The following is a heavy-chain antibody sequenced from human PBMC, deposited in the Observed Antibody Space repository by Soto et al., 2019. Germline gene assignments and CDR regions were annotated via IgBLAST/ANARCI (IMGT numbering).Heavy chain of an antibody. Sequence: GGSLRLSCAASGFTFSAYAMTWVRQAPGKGLEWVSTIPSSGTSTYYADSVKGRFTISRDNSKNTLYLQMNSLRAEDTAVYYCATGSGGYPRRVHFVYWGQGTLVTVSS. V-gene: IGHV3-23*01. CDR3: ATGSGGYPRRVHFVY. CDR2: IPSSGTST. D-gene: IGHD1-26*01. J-gene: IGHJ4*02. CDR1: GFTFSAYA.